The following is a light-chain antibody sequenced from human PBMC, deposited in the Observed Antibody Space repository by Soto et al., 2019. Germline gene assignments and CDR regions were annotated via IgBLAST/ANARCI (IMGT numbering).Light chain of an antibody. CDR1: SGYSTYA. J-gene: IGLJ3*02. CDR2: INYDGTH. V-gene: IGLV4-69*01. Sequence: QAVVTQSPSASASLGASVKLTCTRSSGYSTYAIAWHQQQSEKGPRFLMKINYDGTHSKGDGFFDRFSGSSSGAERHLTISSLQSDDEADYYCQSLGTGIQVFGGGTKLTVL. CDR3: QSLGTGIQV.